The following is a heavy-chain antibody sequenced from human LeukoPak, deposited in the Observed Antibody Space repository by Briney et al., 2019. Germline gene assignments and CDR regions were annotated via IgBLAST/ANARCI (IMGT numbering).Heavy chain of an antibody. CDR2: MNPNSGNT. V-gene: IGHV1-8*02. CDR3: ARGWDNWNDARSYYGMDV. Sequence: ASVKVSCKASGYTFTSYDINWVRQATGQGLEWMGCMNPNSGNTDYAQKFQGRVTMTRNTSISTAYMALSSLRSEDTAVYYCARGWDNWNDARSYYGMDVWGQGTTVTVSS. J-gene: IGHJ6*01. CDR1: GYTFTSYD. D-gene: IGHD1-20*01.